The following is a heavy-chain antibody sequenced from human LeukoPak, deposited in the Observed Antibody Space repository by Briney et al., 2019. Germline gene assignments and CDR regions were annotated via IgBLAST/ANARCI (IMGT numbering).Heavy chain of an antibody. CDR2: ISSSSSYI. CDR1: GFTFSSYI. V-gene: IGHV3-21*01. CDR3: ARDGSTVTNYYFDY. J-gene: IGHJ4*02. D-gene: IGHD4-17*01. Sequence: PGGSLRLSCAASGFTFSSYIMNWVRQAPGTGLEWVSSISSSSSYIYYADSVKGRFTISRDNAKNSLYLQMNSLRAEDTAVYYCARDGSTVTNYYFDYWGQGALVTVAS.